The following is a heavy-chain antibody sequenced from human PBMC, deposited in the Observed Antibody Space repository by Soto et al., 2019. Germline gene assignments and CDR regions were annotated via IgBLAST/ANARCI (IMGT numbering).Heavy chain of an antibody. D-gene: IGHD3-10*01. CDR1: GCTFEDYS. CDR2: ISGNSGSS. V-gene: IGHV3-9*01. J-gene: IGHJ3*01. CDR3: TKRRSARPGFDAFDL. Sequence: LRLSGVASGCTFEDYSLHWVRQVPGKGLEWVAGISGNSGSSGYADSVRGRFTVSRDNAKNSLFLQMSSLSPEDTALYYCTKRRSARPGFDAFDLWGQGTMVTVSS.